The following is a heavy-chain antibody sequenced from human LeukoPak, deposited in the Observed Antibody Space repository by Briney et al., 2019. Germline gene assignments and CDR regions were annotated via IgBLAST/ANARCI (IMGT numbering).Heavy chain of an antibody. V-gene: IGHV4-4*07. D-gene: IGHD2-15*01. J-gene: IGHJ3*02. CDR3: ARVSVVWDAFDI. Sequence: PSETLSLTCTVSGGSISSYYWSWIRQPAGKGLEWIGRIYTSGSTNYNPSLKSRVTMSVDTSKNQFSLKLFSVTAADTAVYNCARVSVVWDAFDIWGQGTMVTVSS. CDR2: IYTSGST. CDR1: GGSISSYY.